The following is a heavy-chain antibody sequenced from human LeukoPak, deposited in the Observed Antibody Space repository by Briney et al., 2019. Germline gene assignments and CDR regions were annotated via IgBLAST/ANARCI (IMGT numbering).Heavy chain of an antibody. CDR1: GFNFNNYN. CDR3: ARVVTTVTSEAFDY. CDR2: ITLSSSTT. V-gene: IGHV3-48*01. Sequence: PGGSLRLSCAASGFNFNNYNMNWVRQAPGKGLEWVSYITLSSSTTYYADSVKGRFTISRDNSKNTLYLQMNSLRAEDTAVYYCARVVTTVTSEAFDYWGQGTLVTVSS. D-gene: IGHD4-17*01. J-gene: IGHJ4*02.